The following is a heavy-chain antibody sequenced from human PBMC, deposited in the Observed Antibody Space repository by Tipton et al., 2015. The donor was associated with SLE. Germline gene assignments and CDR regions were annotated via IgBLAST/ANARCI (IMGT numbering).Heavy chain of an antibody. CDR2: IYFIGST. Sequence: TLSLTCTVSGGSIISGSNYWNWIRQSAGKGLEWIGHIYFIGSTNYNPSLKSRATISLDTSKNQFSLQLSSVTAADTAVYYCARRGGDAFDIWGQGTMVTVSS. CDR1: GGSIISGSNY. V-gene: IGHV4-61*09. J-gene: IGHJ3*02. D-gene: IGHD6-25*01. CDR3: ARRGGDAFDI.